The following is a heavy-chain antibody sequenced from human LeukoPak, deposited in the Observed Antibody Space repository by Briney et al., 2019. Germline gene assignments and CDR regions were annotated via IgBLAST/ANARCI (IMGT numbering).Heavy chain of an antibody. D-gene: IGHD6-19*01. CDR3: ARKSVAGYNWFDP. Sequence: SETLSLTCTVSGYSISSGYYWGWIRQPPGKGLEWIGSIYHSGSTYYNPSLKSRVTISVDTSKNRFSLKLSSVTAADTAVYYCARKSVAGYNWFDPWGQGTLVTVSS. CDR2: IYHSGST. V-gene: IGHV4-38-2*02. J-gene: IGHJ5*02. CDR1: GYSISSGYY.